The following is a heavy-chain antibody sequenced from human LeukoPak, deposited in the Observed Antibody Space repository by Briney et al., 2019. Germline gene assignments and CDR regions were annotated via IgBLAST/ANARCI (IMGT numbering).Heavy chain of an antibody. CDR2: INHSGST. CDR1: GGSFSGYY. D-gene: IGHD3-9*01. CDR3: ARGARVLRYFDWLLHDNWFDP. Sequence: SETLSLTCAVYGGSFSGYYWSWIRQPPGKGLGWIGEINHSGSTNYNPSLKSRVTISVDTSKNQFSLKLSSVTAADTAVYYCARGARVLRYFDWLLHDNWFDPWGQGTLVTVSS. J-gene: IGHJ5*02. V-gene: IGHV4-34*01.